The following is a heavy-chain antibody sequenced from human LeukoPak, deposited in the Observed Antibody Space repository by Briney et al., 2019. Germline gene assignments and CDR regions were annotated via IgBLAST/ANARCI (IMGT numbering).Heavy chain of an antibody. V-gene: IGHV3-7*01. D-gene: IGHD2-21*02. CDR3: ARVAVTPILYYYYYYMDV. CDR2: IKQDGSEK. J-gene: IGHJ6*03. CDR1: GFTFSSYW. Sequence: PGWSLRLSCATSGFTFSSYWMSWVRQARGKGVEGVANIKQDGSEKYYVDSVKGRFTISRDNAKTSLYLQMNSLRAEDTAVYYCARVAVTPILYYYYYYMDVWGKGTTVTVSS.